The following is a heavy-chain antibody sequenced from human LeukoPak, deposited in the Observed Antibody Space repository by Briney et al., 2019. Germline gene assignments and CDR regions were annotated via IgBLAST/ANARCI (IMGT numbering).Heavy chain of an antibody. J-gene: IGHJ4*02. CDR3: ARGPRDPTEYCSRGTCSPTYEV. Sequence: GGSLRLSCAASGFTFSDYEMNWVRQAPGKGLEWVSFISSSGRRIYYADSVKGRFTISRDNAKNSLYLRMNSLRVDDTAIYYCARGPRDPTEYCSRGTCSPTYEVWGQGTLVTVSS. V-gene: IGHV3-48*03. CDR1: GFTFSDYE. D-gene: IGHD2-15*01. CDR2: ISSSGRRI.